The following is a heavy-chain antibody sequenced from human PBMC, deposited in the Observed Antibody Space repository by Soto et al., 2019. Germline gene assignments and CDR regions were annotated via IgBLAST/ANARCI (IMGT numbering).Heavy chain of an antibody. CDR3: ANLTPTRYFGY. CDR2: ISGSGGST. V-gene: IGHV3-23*01. J-gene: IGHJ4*02. CDR1: GFTFSSHA. Sequence: EVQLLESGGGLVQTGGSLRLACAASGFTFSSHAMTWVREAPGKGLEWVSTISGSGGSTYYADSVKGQFTISRDNAKKPLYLPMTRLRAEDTAVYYCANLTPTRYFGYWGQGTLVTVSS.